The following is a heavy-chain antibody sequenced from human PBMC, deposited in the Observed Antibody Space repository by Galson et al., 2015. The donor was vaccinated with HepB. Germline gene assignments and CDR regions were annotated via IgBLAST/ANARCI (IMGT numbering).Heavy chain of an antibody. Sequence: SLRLSCAASGFTFSDYYMSWIRQAPGKGLEWVSYISSSGSTIYYADSVKGRFTISRDNAKNSLYLQMNSLRAEDTAVYYYARGPGHVLRFLDHPHFDYWGQGTLVTVSS. CDR3: ARGPGHVLRFLDHPHFDY. D-gene: IGHD3-3*01. CDR1: GFTFSDYY. J-gene: IGHJ4*02. V-gene: IGHV3-11*01. CDR2: ISSSGSTI.